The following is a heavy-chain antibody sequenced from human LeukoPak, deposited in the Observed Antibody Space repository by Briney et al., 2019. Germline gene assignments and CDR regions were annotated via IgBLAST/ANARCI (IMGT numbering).Heavy chain of an antibody. V-gene: IGHV4-59*08. CDR3: ARAFTVTRYNWFDP. CDR2: IYYSGST. Sequence: SETLSLTCTVSGGSISSYYWSWIRQPPGKGLEWIGYIYYSGSTNYNPSLKSRVTISVDTSKNQFSLKLSSVTAADTAVYYCARAFTVTRYNWFDPWGQGTLVTVSS. CDR1: GGSISSYY. J-gene: IGHJ5*02. D-gene: IGHD4-17*01.